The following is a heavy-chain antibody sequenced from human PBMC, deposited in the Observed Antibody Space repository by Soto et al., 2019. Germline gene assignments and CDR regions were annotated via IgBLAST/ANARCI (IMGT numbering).Heavy chain of an antibody. V-gene: IGHV1-3*01. Sequence: ASVKVSCKASGYTFTSYAMHWVRQAPGQRLEWMGWINAGNGNTKYSQKFQGRVTITRDTSASTAYMELSSLRSEDTAVYYCASEERLHLGELSFSQNWFDPWGQGTLVTVPS. D-gene: IGHD3-16*02. CDR1: GYTFTSYA. J-gene: IGHJ5*02. CDR3: ASEERLHLGELSFSQNWFDP. CDR2: INAGNGNT.